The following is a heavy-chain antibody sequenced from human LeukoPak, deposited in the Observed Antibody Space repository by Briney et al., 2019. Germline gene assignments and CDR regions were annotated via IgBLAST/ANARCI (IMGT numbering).Heavy chain of an antibody. Sequence: PGGSLRLSCAASGFTLSTYEMNWVRQAPGKGLEWVSYIGGGGSTIYYADSVKGRFTISRDNAKNSLYLQMNRLRGEDTGVYYCARDYLVGGTDAFDIWGQGTMVTVSS. CDR1: GFTLSTYE. J-gene: IGHJ3*02. V-gene: IGHV3-48*03. D-gene: IGHD1-1*01. CDR3: ARDYLVGGTDAFDI. CDR2: IGGGGSTI.